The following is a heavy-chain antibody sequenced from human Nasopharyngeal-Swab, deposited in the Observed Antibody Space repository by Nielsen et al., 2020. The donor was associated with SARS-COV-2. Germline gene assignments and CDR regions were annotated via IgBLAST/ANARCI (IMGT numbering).Heavy chain of an antibody. J-gene: IGHJ6*03. Sequence: GESLKISCKGCGYSFTSYWISWVRQRPGKGLEWMGRIDPSDSYTNYSPSFQGHVTISADKSISTAYLQWSSLKASDTAMYYCARQIRFLEWLPYCYYYMDVWGKGTTVTVSS. D-gene: IGHD3-3*01. CDR1: GYSFTSYW. V-gene: IGHV5-10-1*01. CDR3: ARQIRFLEWLPYCYYYMDV. CDR2: IDPSDSYT.